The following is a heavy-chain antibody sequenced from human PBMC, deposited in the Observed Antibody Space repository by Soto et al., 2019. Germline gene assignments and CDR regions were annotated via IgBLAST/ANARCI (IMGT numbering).Heavy chain of an antibody. Sequence: EVQLVESGGGLVQPGGSLRLSCAASGFTFSSYSMNWVRQAPGKGLEWVSYISSSSSTIYYADSVKGRFTISRNNAKTSLYLQMNSLRDEETAVYYSARSAYEFWSGSGWFDPWGQGTLVTVSS. CDR3: ARSAYEFWSGSGWFDP. D-gene: IGHD3-3*01. CDR1: GFTFSSYS. CDR2: ISSSSSTI. V-gene: IGHV3-48*02. J-gene: IGHJ5*02.